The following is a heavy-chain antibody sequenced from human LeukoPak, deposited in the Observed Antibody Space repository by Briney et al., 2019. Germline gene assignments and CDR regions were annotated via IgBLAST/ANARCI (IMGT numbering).Heavy chain of an antibody. CDR3: ARWGTIFGVVVGAAAFDY. Sequence: ASVKVSCKASGYTFTSYYMHWVRQAPGQGLEWMGIINPSGGSTSYAQKFQGRVTMTRDMSTSTVCMELSSLRSEDTAVYYCARWGTIFGVVVGAAAFDYWGQGTLVTVSS. D-gene: IGHD3-3*01. J-gene: IGHJ4*02. V-gene: IGHV1-46*01. CDR2: INPSGGST. CDR1: GYTFTSYY.